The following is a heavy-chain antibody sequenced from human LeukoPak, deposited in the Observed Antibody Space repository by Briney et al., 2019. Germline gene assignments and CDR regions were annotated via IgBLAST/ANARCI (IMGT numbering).Heavy chain of an antibody. CDR3: ARHRIAPADDAFDI. D-gene: IGHD6-13*01. Sequence: PSETLSLTCSLSSRSLSSSSYYWGWVCRPPGKGLEWIGSLYYSGRTYYNPSPKSRVAISVDTYKTLFSLKLSYVTAADTAVYYCARHRIAPADDAFDIWGRGTMVTVSS. J-gene: IGHJ3*02. V-gene: IGHV4-39*01. CDR1: SRSLSSSSYY. CDR2: LYYSGRT.